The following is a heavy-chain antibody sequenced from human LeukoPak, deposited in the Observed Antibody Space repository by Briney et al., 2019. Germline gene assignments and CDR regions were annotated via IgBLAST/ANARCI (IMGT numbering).Heavy chain of an antibody. V-gene: IGHV4-31*03. CDR1: GGSISSGGYY. CDR2: IYYSGST. J-gene: IGHJ5*02. CDR3: ARVGYDFWSGYYGLFDP. Sequence: SETLSLTCTVSGGSISSGGYYWSWIRQHPGKGLEWIGYIYYSGSTYYNPSLKSRVTISVDTSKNQFSLKLSSVTAADTAVYYCARVGYDFWSGYYGLFDPWGQGTLVTVSS. D-gene: IGHD3-3*01.